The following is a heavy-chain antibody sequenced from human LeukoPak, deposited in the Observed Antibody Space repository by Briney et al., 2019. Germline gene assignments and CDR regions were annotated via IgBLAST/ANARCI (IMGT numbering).Heavy chain of an antibody. Sequence: GGSLRLSCAASGFTFSSYGMSWVRQAPGKGLVWVSRINSDGSTTNYADYVKGRFTISRDNAKNTLYLQMNSLRAEDTAVYYCARRSSGSPPYYFDYWGQGTLVTVSS. D-gene: IGHD1-26*01. CDR3: ARRSSGSPPYYFDY. J-gene: IGHJ4*02. CDR1: GFTFSSYG. CDR2: INSDGSTT. V-gene: IGHV3-74*01.